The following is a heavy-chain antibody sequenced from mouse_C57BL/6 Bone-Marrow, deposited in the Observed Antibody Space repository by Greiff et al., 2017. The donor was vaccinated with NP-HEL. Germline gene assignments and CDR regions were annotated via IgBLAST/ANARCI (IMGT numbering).Heavy chain of an antibody. D-gene: IGHD2-2*01. Sequence: EVQLQQSGPELVKPGASVKISCKASGYTFTDYYMNWVKQSHGKSLEWIGDINPNNGGTSYIQKFKGKATLTVDKSSSTAYMELRSLTSEDSAVYYCARCEGYGYAWFAYWGQGTLVTVSA. CDR2: INPNNGGT. J-gene: IGHJ3*01. CDR1: GYTFTDYY. CDR3: ARCEGYGYAWFAY. V-gene: IGHV1-26*01.